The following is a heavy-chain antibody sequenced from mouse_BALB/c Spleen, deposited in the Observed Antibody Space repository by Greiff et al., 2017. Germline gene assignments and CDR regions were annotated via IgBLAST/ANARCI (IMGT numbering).Heavy chain of an antibody. CDR1: GFTFSSYA. Sequence: EVQLVESGGGLVKPGGSLKLSCAASGFTFSSYAMSWVRQSPEKRLEWVAEISSGGSYTYYPDTVTGRFTISRDNAKNTLYLEMSSLRSEDTAMYYCVREDGYDPFAYWGQGTLVTVSA. D-gene: IGHD2-2*01. V-gene: IGHV5-9-4*01. J-gene: IGHJ3*01. CDR2: ISSGGSYT. CDR3: VREDGYDPFAY.